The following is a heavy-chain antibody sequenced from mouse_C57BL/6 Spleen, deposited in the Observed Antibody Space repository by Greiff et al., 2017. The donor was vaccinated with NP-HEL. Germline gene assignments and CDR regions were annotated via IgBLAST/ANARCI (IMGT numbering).Heavy chain of an antibody. V-gene: IGHV1-69*01. D-gene: IGHD2-12*01. J-gene: IGHJ2*01. CDR1: GYTFTSYW. Sequence: QVQLQQPGAELVMPGASVKLSCKASGYTFTSYWMHWVKQRPGQGLEWIGEIDPSDSYTNYNQKFKGKSTLTVDKSSSTAYMQLSSLTSEDSAVYYCARGSYYAAYYFDCWGQGTTLTVSS. CDR3: ARGSYYAAYYFDC. CDR2: IDPSDSYT.